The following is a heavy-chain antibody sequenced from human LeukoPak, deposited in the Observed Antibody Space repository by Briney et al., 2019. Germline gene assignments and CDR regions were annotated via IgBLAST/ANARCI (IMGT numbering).Heavy chain of an antibody. V-gene: IGHV3-21*01. CDR3: ARNYYASGSYFDY. D-gene: IGHD3-10*01. J-gene: IGHJ4*02. Sequence: PGGSLRLSCAASRFTFSSYSMNWVRQAPGKGLEWVSSISSSGSYIYYADSVKGRFTISRDNAENSLYLQMNSLRVDDTAVYYCARNYYASGSYFDYWGQGILVTVSS. CDR2: ISSSGSYI. CDR1: RFTFSSYS.